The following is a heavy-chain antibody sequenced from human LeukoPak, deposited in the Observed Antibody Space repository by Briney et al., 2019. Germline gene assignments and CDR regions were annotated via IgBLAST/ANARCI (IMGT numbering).Heavy chain of an antibody. Sequence: SETLSLTCTVSGYSISSGYYWGWIRQPPGKGLEWIGSIYHSGSTYYNPSLKSRVTISVDTSKNQFSLKLSSVTAADTAVYYCAREPVRYFDFSPRKNWFDPWGQGTLVTVSS. CDR3: AREPVRYFDFSPRKNWFDP. V-gene: IGHV4-38-2*02. CDR2: IYHSGST. D-gene: IGHD3-9*01. J-gene: IGHJ5*02. CDR1: GYSISSGYY.